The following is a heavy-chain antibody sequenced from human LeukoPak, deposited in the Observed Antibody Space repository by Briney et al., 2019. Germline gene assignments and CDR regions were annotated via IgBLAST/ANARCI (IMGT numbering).Heavy chain of an antibody. J-gene: IGHJ6*02. CDR2: ISAYNGNT. V-gene: IGHV1-18*01. Sequence: ASAKVSCKASGYTFTSYGISWVRQAPGQGLEWMGWISAYNGNTNYAQKLQGRVTMTTDTSTSTAYMELRSLRSDDTAVYYCTRDCYSYYYYYGMDVWGQGTTVTVSS. CDR1: GYTFTSYG. CDR3: TRDCYSYYYYYGMDV. D-gene: IGHD2-15*01.